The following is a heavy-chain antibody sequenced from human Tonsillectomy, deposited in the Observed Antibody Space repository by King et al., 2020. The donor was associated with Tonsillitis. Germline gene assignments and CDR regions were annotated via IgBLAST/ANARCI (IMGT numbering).Heavy chain of an antibody. V-gene: IGHV3-30*18. CDR2: ISYDGINK. D-gene: IGHD1-1*01. J-gene: IGHJ6*03. CDR3: AKVYPPGDYYYCMDV. Sequence: QVQLVESGGGVVQPGRSLRLSCAASGFIFSNYAMYWVRPAPGKGLEWVAVISYDGINKYYADSVEGRFTISRDNSKNTLFLQMNSLRAEDTAVYYCAKVYPPGDYYYCMDVWGKGTTVTVSS. CDR1: GFIFSNYA.